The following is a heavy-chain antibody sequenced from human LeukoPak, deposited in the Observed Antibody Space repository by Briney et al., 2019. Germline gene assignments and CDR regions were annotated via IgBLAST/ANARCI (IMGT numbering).Heavy chain of an antibody. Sequence: SETLSLTCAVYGVSFSGYYWSWLRQPPGKGLEWIGEINHSGSTNYNPSLKSRVTISVDTSKNQFSLKLSSVTAADTAVYYCARGRGDLTAYYYFDYWGQGALVTVSS. V-gene: IGHV4-34*01. J-gene: IGHJ4*02. D-gene: IGHD3-9*01. CDR3: ARGRGDLTAYYYFDY. CDR2: INHSGST. CDR1: GVSFSGYY.